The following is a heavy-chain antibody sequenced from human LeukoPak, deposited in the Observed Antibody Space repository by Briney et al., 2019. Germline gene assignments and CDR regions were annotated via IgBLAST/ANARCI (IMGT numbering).Heavy chain of an antibody. Sequence: SETLSLTCAVSGGSITSGSFYWTWIRQPADKGLEWIGRIYTSGSIDYNPSLKGRVTISMDTSKNQISLKLNSVTAADTAVYYCARHSYNYYGLDVWGQGTTITVSS. CDR1: GGSITSGSFY. CDR3: ARHSYNYYGLDV. J-gene: IGHJ6*02. D-gene: IGHD1-26*01. V-gene: IGHV4-61*02. CDR2: IYTSGSI.